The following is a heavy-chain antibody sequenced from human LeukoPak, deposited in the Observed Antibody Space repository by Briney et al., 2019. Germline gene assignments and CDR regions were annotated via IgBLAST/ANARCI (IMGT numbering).Heavy chain of an antibody. CDR3: ARLSITMIVVVTAFDI. CDR2: IKQDGSEK. V-gene: IGHV3-7*01. Sequence: GGSLRLSCAASGFTFSSYWMSWVRQAPGKGLEWVANIKQDGSEKYYVDSVKGRFTISRDNAKNSLYLQMNSLRAEDTAVYYCARLSITMIVVVTAFDIWGQGTMVTVSS. CDR1: GFTFSSYW. D-gene: IGHD3-22*01. J-gene: IGHJ3*02.